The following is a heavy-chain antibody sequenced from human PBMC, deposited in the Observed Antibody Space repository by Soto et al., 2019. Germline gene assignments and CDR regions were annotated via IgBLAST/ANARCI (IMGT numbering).Heavy chain of an antibody. D-gene: IGHD3-22*01. Sequence: SVKVSCKASGGTFSNYGISWVRQAPGQGLEWMGGIIPVFGTTKYARKFQGRVTITADEFTSTAYMELSSLRPEDTAVYYCARAHAGYDSSGYPRMDVWGQGTTVTVSS. CDR2: IIPVFGTT. CDR1: GGTFSNYG. CDR3: ARAHAGYDSSGYPRMDV. J-gene: IGHJ6*02. V-gene: IGHV1-69*13.